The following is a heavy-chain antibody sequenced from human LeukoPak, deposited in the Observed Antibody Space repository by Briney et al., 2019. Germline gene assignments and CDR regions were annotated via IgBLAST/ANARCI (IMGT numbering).Heavy chain of an antibody. D-gene: IGHD3-10*01. CDR1: GFTFSSYG. CDR3: AKDLNYYGSGSSDP. J-gene: IGHJ5*02. Sequence: GGSLRLSCAASGFTFSSYGMHWVRQAPGKGLEWVAVISYDGSNKYYADSVKGRFTISRDNSKNTLYLQMNSLRAEDTAVYYCAKDLNYYGSGSSDPWGQGTLVTVSS. V-gene: IGHV3-30*18. CDR2: ISYDGSNK.